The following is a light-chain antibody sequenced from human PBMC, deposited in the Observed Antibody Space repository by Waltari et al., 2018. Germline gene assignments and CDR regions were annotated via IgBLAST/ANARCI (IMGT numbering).Light chain of an antibody. CDR3: QVWDISTDQPI. CDR2: YDT. Sequence: SSELTQPPSVSVAPGKTARITCGGHDIGSQSVHWYQQKPGQAPGVVIHYDTDRPSGSPERFSGSKSGNTATLTISRVEAGDEADYYCQVWDISTDQPIFGGGTKLTVL. CDR1: DIGSQS. V-gene: IGLV3-21*04. J-gene: IGLJ2*01.